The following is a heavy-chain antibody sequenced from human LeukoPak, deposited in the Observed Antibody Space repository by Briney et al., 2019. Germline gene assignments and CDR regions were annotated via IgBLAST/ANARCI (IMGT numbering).Heavy chain of an antibody. CDR3: AKDGRATYYDILTGYSKPFNFDY. V-gene: IGHV3-23*01. D-gene: IGHD3-9*01. CDR1: GFTFSSYA. Sequence: PGGSLRLSCAASGFTFSSYATSWVRQAPGEGLEWVSGIRGMGGSTYYADSVKGRFTISRDNSKNPTYLQMTSLRAEDTAVYYCAKDGRATYYDILTGYSKPFNFDYWGQGTLVTVSS. CDR2: IRGMGGST. J-gene: IGHJ4*02.